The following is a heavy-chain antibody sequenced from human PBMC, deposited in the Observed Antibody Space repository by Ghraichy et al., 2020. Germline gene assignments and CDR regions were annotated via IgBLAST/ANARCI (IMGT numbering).Heavy chain of an antibody. CDR3: ARVAGNYYDSSGQKWFDP. V-gene: IGHV4-38-2*02. CDR2: MYQSGST. CDR1: GDSITSGYH. Sequence: SETLSLTCSVSGDSITSGYHWGWIRQPPGKGLEWIGSMYQSGSTYYKPSLKSRVTISVDTPKNQFSLKLSSVTAADTAVYYCARVAGNYYDSSGQKWFDPWGQGTLVTVSS. J-gene: IGHJ5*02. D-gene: IGHD3-22*01.